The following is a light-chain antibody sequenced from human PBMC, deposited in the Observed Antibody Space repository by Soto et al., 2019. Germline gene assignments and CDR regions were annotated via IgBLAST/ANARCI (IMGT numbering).Light chain of an antibody. CDR2: GNS. CDR1: SSNIGAGYD. CDR3: QSYDSSLSVWV. V-gene: IGLV1-40*01. J-gene: IGLJ3*02. Sequence: QAVVTQPPSVSGPPGQRVTISCTGSSSNIGAGYDVHWYQQLPGTAPKLLIYGNSNRPSGVPDRFSGSKSGTSASLAITGLQAEDEADYYCQSYDSSLSVWVFGGGTKLTVL.